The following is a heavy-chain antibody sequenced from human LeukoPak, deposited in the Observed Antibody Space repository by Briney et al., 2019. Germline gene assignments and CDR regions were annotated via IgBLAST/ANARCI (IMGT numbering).Heavy chain of an antibody. CDR3: ARDFGANYYGSGSP. CDR2: ISSSSSYI. J-gene: IGHJ4*02. Sequence: GGSLRLSCAASGFTFSGYSMTWVRQAPGKGLEWVSSISSSSSYIYYADSVKGRFTISRDNAKNSLYLQMNSLRAEDTAVYYCARDFGANYYGSGSPWGQGTLVTVSS. D-gene: IGHD3-10*01. V-gene: IGHV3-21*01. CDR1: GFTFSGYS.